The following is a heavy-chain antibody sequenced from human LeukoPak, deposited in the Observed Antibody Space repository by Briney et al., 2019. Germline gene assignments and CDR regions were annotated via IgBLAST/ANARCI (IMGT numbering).Heavy chain of an antibody. V-gene: IGHV3-73*01. D-gene: IGHD3-3*01. CDR1: GFTLSGSA. J-gene: IGHJ4*02. CDR3: AGNCDSWTGLNY. Sequence: PGGSLKLSCSASGFTLSGSAMHWVRQASGKGLEWVGHIGNKVSNYATEYAASLRGRFTISRDDSKDTAYLQVNSLKTEDTAVYYCAGNCDSWTGLNYWCQGTLVTVSS. CDR2: IGNKVSNYAT.